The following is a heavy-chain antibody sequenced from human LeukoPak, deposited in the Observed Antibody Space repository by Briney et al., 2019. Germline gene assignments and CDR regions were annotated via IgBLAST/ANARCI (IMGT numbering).Heavy chain of an antibody. Sequence: PGTSGKCSCKASGYTLTGYYMHWVRQAPGQGLEWMGWINPNSGGTNYAQKFQGRVTMTRDTSISTAYMELSRLRSDDTAVYYCARGSGGYMDVWGKGTTVTVSS. CDR2: INPNSGGT. J-gene: IGHJ6*03. D-gene: IGHD1-26*01. CDR3: ARGSGGYMDV. V-gene: IGHV1-2*02. CDR1: GYTLTGYY.